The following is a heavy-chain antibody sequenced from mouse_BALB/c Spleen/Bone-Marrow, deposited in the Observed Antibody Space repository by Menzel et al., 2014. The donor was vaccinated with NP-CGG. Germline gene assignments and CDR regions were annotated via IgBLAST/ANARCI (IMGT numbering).Heavy chain of an antibody. CDR2: IDPANGNT. V-gene: IGHV14-3*02. D-gene: IGHD2-4*01. J-gene: IGHJ2*01. CDR1: GFNIKDTY. CDR3: ARFPYDYGGGDY. Sequence: EVQLQQSGAELVKPGASVKLSCTASGFNIKDTYMHWVKQRPEQGLEWIGRIDPANGNTKYDPKFQGKATITADTSSNTAYLQLSSLTSDDTAVYYCARFPYDYGGGDYWGQGTTLTVSS.